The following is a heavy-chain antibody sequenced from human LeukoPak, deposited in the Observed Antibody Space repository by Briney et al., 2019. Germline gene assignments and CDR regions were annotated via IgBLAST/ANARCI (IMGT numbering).Heavy chain of an antibody. J-gene: IGHJ6*03. V-gene: IGHV1-69*13. CDR1: GGTFSSYA. CDR3: ARGTLTTVTTTRRLDYYYMDV. Sequence: SVRVSCKASGGTFSSYAISWVRQAPGQGLEWMGGIIPIFGTANYAQKFQGRVTITADESTSTAYMELSSLRSEDTAVYYCARGTLTTVTTTRRLDYYYMDVWGKGTTVTISS. D-gene: IGHD4-17*01. CDR2: IIPIFGTA.